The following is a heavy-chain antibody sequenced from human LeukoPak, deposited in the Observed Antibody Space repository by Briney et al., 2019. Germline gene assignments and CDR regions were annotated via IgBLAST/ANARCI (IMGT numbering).Heavy chain of an antibody. V-gene: IGHV1-69*06. CDR2: IITIFGTA. J-gene: IGHJ4*02. D-gene: IGHD2-15*01. Sequence: SVKVSCKASGYTFTTYGISWVRQAPGQGLEWMGGIITIFGTANYAQEFQGRVMITADKSTNTAYMELSSLRSEDTAVYYCTRGRKVEDTFDYWGQGTLVTVSS. CDR3: TRGRKVEDTFDY. CDR1: GYTFTTYG.